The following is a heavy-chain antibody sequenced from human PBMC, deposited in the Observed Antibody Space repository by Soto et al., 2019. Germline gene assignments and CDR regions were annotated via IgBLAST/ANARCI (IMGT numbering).Heavy chain of an antibody. CDR2: IYFSGDA. CDR1: GGSVRSDRYY. V-gene: IGHV4-31*03. D-gene: IGHD5-12*01. Sequence: QVQLQESGPGLVKPSQTLSLTCTVSGGSVRSDRYYWSWIRQRPGKGLVWLGYIYFSGDAYYNPSLKSRVAISVDTSKTQFSLKLNSVTAADTAVYYCASGVIVPTTLVHWGQGALVTVSP. J-gene: IGHJ4*01. CDR3: ASGVIVPTTLVH.